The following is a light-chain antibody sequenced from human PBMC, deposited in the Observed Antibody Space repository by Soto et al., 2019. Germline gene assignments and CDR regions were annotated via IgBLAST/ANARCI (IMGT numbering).Light chain of an antibody. CDR2: EVS. J-gene: IGLJ1*01. Sequence: QSVLTQPASVSGSPGQSITISCTGTSSDVGGYNYVSWYQQHPGKAPKLMIYEVSYRPSGVSNRFSGSKSGNTASLTISGLQAEDEADYYRSSYTSSSTQVFGTGTKGTVL. V-gene: IGLV2-14*01. CDR1: SSDVGGYNY. CDR3: SSYTSSSTQV.